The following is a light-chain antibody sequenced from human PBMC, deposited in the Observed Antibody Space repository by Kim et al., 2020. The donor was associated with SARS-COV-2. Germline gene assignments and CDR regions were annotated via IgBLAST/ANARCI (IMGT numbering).Light chain of an antibody. CDR1: QSVLYSSNNKNY. CDR3: HQYYRAPRT. Sequence: ATINCKSSQSVLYSSNNKNYLAWYQQKPGQPPKLLIYWASTRESGVPDRFSGSWSGTDFTLTISNLQAEDVAVYYCHQYYRAPRTFGPGTKVDIK. V-gene: IGKV4-1*01. J-gene: IGKJ3*01. CDR2: WAS.